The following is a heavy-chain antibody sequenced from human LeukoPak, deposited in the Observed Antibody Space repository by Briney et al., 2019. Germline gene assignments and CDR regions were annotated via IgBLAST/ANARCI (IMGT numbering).Heavy chain of an antibody. CDR1: GFTFSSYG. CDR2: IRYDGSNK. CDR3: AKDMTTYSSSSKGFLGN. D-gene: IGHD6-6*01. J-gene: IGHJ4*02. V-gene: IGHV3-30*02. Sequence: PGGSLRLSCAASGFTFSSYGMHWVRQAPGKGLEWVAFIRYDGSNKYYADSVKGRFTISRDNSKNTLYLQMNSLRAEDTAVYYCAKDMTTYSSSSKGFLGNWGQGTLVTVSS.